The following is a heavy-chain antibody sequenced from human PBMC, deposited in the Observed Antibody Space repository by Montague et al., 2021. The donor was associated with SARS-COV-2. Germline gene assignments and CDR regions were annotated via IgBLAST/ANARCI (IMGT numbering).Heavy chain of an antibody. J-gene: IGHJ4*02. Sequence: SETLSLTCTVSGGSISNSSYYWGWIRQPPGKGLEWIGSIYYSGSTYYNPSLKSRVTISVDTSKNQFSLKLSSVTAADTAVYYCARHGSSGYFDWLGDWGQGTLVTVSS. CDR2: IYYSGST. CDR1: GGSISNSSYY. D-gene: IGHD3-9*01. V-gene: IGHV4-39*01. CDR3: ARHGSSGYFDWLGD.